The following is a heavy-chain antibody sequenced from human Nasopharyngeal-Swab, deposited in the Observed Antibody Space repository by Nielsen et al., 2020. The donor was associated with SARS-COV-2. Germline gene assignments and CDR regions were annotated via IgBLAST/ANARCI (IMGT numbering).Heavy chain of an antibody. D-gene: IGHD6-6*01. CDR2: INPNSGGT. Sequence: ASVKVSCKASGYTFTGYYMHWVRQAPGQGLEWMGWINPNSGGTNYAQKFQGWVTMTRDTSISTAYMELSSLRSEDTAVYYCAHGSTEQLVPFDYWGQGTLVTVSS. V-gene: IGHV1-2*04. J-gene: IGHJ4*02. CDR3: AHGSTEQLVPFDY. CDR1: GYTFTGYY.